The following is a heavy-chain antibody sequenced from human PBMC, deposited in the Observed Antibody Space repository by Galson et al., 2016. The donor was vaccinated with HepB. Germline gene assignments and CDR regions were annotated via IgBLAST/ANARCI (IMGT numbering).Heavy chain of an antibody. D-gene: IGHD4-11*01. CDR2: ISRSGST. V-gene: IGHV4-34*01. CDR3: VRQSDSNYRLRWFDL. J-gene: IGHJ5*01. CDR1: GGYFSFYY. Sequence: SETLSLTCAVYGGYFSFYYWSWIRQPPGKGPEWIGEISRSGSTNYNPSLKSRVTISIDTSKNQFSLKLASVTAADTAIYYCVRQSDSNYRLRWFDLWGQGGLVTVSS.